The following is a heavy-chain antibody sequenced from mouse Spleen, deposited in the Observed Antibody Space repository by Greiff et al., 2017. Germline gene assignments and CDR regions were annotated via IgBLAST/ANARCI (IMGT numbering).Heavy chain of an antibody. CDR3: ARFGITVFAY. CDR2: IYPRSGNT. CDR1: GYTFTSYG. J-gene: IGHJ3*01. D-gene: IGHD2-4*01. Sequence: VQLQQSGAELARPGASVKLSCKASGYTFTSYGISWVKQRTGQGLDWIGEIYPRSGNTYYNEKFKGKATLTADKSSSTAYMELRSLTSEDSAVYFCARFGITVFAYWGQGTLVTVSA. V-gene: IGHV1-81*01.